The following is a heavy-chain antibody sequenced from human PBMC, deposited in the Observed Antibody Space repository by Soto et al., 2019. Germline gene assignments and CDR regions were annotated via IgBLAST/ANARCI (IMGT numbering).Heavy chain of an antibody. CDR3: ARDRNIVVVPAAIADY. CDR1: GFSFSNYG. J-gene: IGHJ4*02. Sequence: QVQLVESGGGVVQPGRSLRLSCAASGFSFSNYGMHWVRQAPGKGLEWVAAIWYDGVKKHHADSVKGRFTIPRDNSKNTLYLQMNSLRAEDTAVYYCARDRNIVVVPAAIADYWGQGTLVTVSS. V-gene: IGHV3-33*01. CDR2: IWYDGVKK. D-gene: IGHD2-2*01.